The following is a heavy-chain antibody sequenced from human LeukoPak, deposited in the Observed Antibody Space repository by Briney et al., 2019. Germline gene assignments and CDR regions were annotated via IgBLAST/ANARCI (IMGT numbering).Heavy chain of an antibody. D-gene: IGHD2-15*01. V-gene: IGHV1-2*02. Sequence: ASVKVSCKAAGYTFTYYYIHWMRQAPGQGLEWMGWINPDSDVTSYAQKFQGRVTMTRDTSISTVYVELSRLTSDDTAVYYCARSDSYTWFDPWGQGTLVTVSS. J-gene: IGHJ5*02. CDR3: ARSDSYTWFDP. CDR1: GYTFTYYY. CDR2: INPDSDVT.